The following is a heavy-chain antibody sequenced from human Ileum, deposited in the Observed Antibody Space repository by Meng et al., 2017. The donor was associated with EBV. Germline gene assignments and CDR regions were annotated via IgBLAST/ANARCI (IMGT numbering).Heavy chain of an antibody. D-gene: IGHD3-22*01. CDR2: IYHYGNT. CDR3: VRGAPNGIVAHQNWFDS. Sequence: QLQLQESGPGLVKPSETLSLNCTASGGSISIGGYCLGWIRQSPGEGLEWIGSIYHYGNTYYNPSLRSRVSLLVDLDRNQFSLKVTSMTAADTAVYYCVRGAPNGIVAHQNWFDSWGQGTLVTVSS. CDR1: GGSISIGGYC. J-gene: IGHJ5*01. V-gene: IGHV4-39*07.